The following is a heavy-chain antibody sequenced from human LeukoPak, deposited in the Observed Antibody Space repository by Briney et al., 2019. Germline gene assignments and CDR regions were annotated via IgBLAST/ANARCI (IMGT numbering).Heavy chain of an antibody. CDR2: IIPIFGTA. CDR1: GGTFSSYA. J-gene: IGHJ3*02. V-gene: IGHV1-69*13. D-gene: IGHD2-21*02. CDR3: AREAYCGGDCYPDAFDI. Sequence: SVKVSCKASGGTFSSYAISWVRQAPGQGLEWMGGIIPIFGTANYAQKFQGRVTITADESTSTAYMELSSLRSEDTAVYYCAREAYCGGDCYPDAFDIWGQGTMVTVSS.